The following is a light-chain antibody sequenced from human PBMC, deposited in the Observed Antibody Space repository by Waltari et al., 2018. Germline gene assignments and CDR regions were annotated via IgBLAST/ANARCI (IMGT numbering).Light chain of an antibody. CDR1: QSVSRT. J-gene: IGKJ1*01. CDR2: DAS. CDR3: QKYGRLPAT. V-gene: IGKV3-20*01. Sequence: EIVLPQSPGTLSLSPGERATLPCRASQSVSRTLAWYQQKPGQAPRLLIYDASIRATGIPDRFSGSGSGTDFSLTISRLEPEDFAVYYCQKYGRLPATFGQGTKVEIK.